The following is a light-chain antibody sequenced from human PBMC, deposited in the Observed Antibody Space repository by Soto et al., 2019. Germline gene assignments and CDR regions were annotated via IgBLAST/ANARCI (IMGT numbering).Light chain of an antibody. CDR1: QSVRTN. V-gene: IGKV3-15*01. Sequence: EIVMTQSPATLSVSPGERATLSCRASQSVRTNLAWYQQRPGQAPRLLIYAASTRATGIPARFSGSGSGTEFTLTISRLQSEDFAVYYCQQYNNWPPWTFGQGTKVEIK. CDR2: AAS. CDR3: QQYNNWPPWT. J-gene: IGKJ1*01.